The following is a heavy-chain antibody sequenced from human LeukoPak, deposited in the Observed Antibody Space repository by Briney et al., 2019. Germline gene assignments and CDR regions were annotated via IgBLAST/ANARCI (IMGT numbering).Heavy chain of an antibody. CDR2: IIPIFGTA. D-gene: IGHD5-24*01. V-gene: IGHV1-69*05. J-gene: IGHJ4*02. CDR1: GYTFTSYA. CDR3: ARLDAPKDY. Sequence: SVKVSCKASGYTFTSYAMNWVRQAPGQGLEWMGGIIPIFGTANYAQKFQGRVTITTDESTSTAYMELSSLRSEDTAVYYCARLDAPKDYWGQGTLVTVSS.